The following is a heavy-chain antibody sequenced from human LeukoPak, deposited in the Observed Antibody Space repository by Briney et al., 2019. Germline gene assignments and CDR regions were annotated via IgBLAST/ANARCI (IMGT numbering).Heavy chain of an antibody. CDR1: GFTFSSYA. CDR3: AKRSGWYLGDYYGMDV. D-gene: IGHD6-19*01. CDR2: ISGSGGST. V-gene: IGHV3-23*01. J-gene: IGHJ6*02. Sequence: PGGSLRLSCAVSGFTFSSYAMSRVRQAPGKGLEWVSAISGSGGSTYYADSVKGRFTISRDNSKNTLYLQMNSLRAEDTAVYYCAKRSGWYLGDYYGMDVWGQGTTVTVSS.